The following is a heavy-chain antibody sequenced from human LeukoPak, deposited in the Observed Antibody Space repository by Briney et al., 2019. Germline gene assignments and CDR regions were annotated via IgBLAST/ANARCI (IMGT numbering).Heavy chain of an antibody. D-gene: IGHD4-17*01. CDR2: ISYDGSNK. Sequence: GGSLRLSCAASGFTFSSYGMHWVRQAPGKGLEWVAVISYDGSNKYYADSVKGRFTISRDNSKNTLYLQMSSLRAEDTAVYYCAKDTTRLDYGDKGYYYYGMDVWGQGTTVTVSS. V-gene: IGHV3-30*18. CDR3: AKDTTRLDYGDKGYYYYGMDV. J-gene: IGHJ6*02. CDR1: GFTFSSYG.